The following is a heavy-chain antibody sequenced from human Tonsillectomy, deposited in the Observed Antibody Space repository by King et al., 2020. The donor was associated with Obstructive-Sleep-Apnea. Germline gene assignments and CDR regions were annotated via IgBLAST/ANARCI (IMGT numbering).Heavy chain of an antibody. CDR1: GFTFSSYA. CDR2: IPYDGSNK. V-gene: IGHV3-30-3*01. CDR3: ASASYYGDYGYYYYGMDV. D-gene: IGHD4-17*01. J-gene: IGHJ6*02. Sequence: VQLVESGGGVVQPGRSLRLSCAASGFTFSSYAMHWVRPAPGRGLEWGAGIPYDGSNKKYAAYVKGQFTITRDNSKNTLYLQMNSLRAGDTAVYYCASASYYGDYGYYYYGMDVWGQGTTVTVSS.